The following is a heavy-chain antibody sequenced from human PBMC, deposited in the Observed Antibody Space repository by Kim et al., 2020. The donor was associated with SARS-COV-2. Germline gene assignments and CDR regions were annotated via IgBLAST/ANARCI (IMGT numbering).Heavy chain of an antibody. J-gene: IGHJ2*01. CDR3: TRDGVTIFGVVYWYFDL. V-gene: IGHV3-49*02. Sequence: SVKGRFTISRDDSKSIAYLKMNSLKTEDTAVYYCTRDGVTIFGVVYWYFDLWGRGTLVTVSS. D-gene: IGHD3-3*01.